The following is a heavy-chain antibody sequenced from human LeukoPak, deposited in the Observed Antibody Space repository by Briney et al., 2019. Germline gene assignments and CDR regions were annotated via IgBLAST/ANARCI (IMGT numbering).Heavy chain of an antibody. CDR2: IYYSGST. V-gene: IGHV4-39*07. CDR1: GGSISSSSYY. D-gene: IGHD2/OR15-2a*01. J-gene: IGHJ3*02. CDR3: ASEVSSMDHDAFDI. Sequence: SETLSLTCTVSGGSISSSSYYWGWIRQPPGKGLEWIGSIYYSGSTYYNPSLKSRVTISVDTSKNQFSLKLSSVTAAGTAVYYCASEVSSMDHDAFDIWGQGTMVTVSS.